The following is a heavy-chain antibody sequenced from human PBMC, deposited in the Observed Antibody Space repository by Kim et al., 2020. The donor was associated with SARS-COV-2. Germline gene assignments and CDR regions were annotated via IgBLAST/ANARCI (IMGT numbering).Heavy chain of an antibody. D-gene: IGHD4-17*01. J-gene: IGHJ6*02. CDR3: ARDTEASTVTGYYYGMDV. CDR1: GFTFSSYS. Sequence: GGSLRLSCAASGFTFSSYSMNWVRQAPGKGLEWVSSISSSSSYIYYADSVKGRFTISRDNAKNSLYLQMNSLRAEDTAVYYCARDTEASTVTGYYYGMDVWGQGTTVTVSS. CDR2: ISSSSSYI. V-gene: IGHV3-21*01.